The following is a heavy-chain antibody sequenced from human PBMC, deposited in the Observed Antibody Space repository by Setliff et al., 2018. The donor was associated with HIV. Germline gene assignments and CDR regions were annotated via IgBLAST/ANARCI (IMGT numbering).Heavy chain of an antibody. Sequence: ASVKVSCKASGYTFTNYAIHWVRQAPGQRLEWMGWINAGNGDTKYSQKFQGRVTMVSDTSTSTVYMELRTLRSEDTAVYYCAREHGTSSLKDWGQGTLVTVSS. J-gene: IGHJ4*02. CDR1: GYTFTNYA. CDR2: INAGNGDT. CDR3: AREHGTSSLKD. D-gene: IGHD6-6*01. V-gene: IGHV1-3*01.